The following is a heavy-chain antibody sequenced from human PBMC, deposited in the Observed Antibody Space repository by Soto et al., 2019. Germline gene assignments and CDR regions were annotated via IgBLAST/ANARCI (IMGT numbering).Heavy chain of an antibody. CDR2: IIPIFGTA. J-gene: IGHJ6*02. CDR3: ARVRVQLERQGGWGYIDYYYGMDV. V-gene: IGHV1-69*13. Sequence: ASVKVSCKASGGTFSSYAISWVRQAPGQGLEWMGGIIPIFGTANYAQKFQGRVTITADESTSTAYMELSSLRSEDTAVYYCARVRVQLERQGGWGYIDYYYGMDVWGQGTTVTVSS. CDR1: GGTFSSYA. D-gene: IGHD1-1*01.